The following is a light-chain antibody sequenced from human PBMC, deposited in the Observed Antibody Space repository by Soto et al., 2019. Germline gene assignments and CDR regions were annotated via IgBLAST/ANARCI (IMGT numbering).Light chain of an antibody. CDR1: SSDVGSYNR. CDR2: EVS. J-gene: IGLJ3*02. CDR3: SLYTSSSTWV. Sequence: QSVLTQPPSVSGSPGQSVTISCTGTSSDVGSYNRVSWDQQPPGSAPKLMIYEVSNRPSGVPDRFSGSNSGNTAALTICALQAEDEADYYCSLYTSSSTWVFGGATNLTVL. V-gene: IGLV2-18*01.